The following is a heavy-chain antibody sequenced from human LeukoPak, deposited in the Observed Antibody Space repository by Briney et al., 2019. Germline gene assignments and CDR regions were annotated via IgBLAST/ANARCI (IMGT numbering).Heavy chain of an antibody. Sequence: GDSLKISRKAFGHSFTDNWIGWVRHMPGKGLEWMGVIYPGDFRIRYNPSFQGQVTISVDKSISTAYLQWSSLKASDTAIYYCAYRKLSSPWSDPWGQGTLVTVSS. CDR1: GHSFTDNW. V-gene: IGHV5-51*01. J-gene: IGHJ5*02. CDR3: AYRKLSSPWSDP. D-gene: IGHD1-14*01. CDR2: IYPGDFRI.